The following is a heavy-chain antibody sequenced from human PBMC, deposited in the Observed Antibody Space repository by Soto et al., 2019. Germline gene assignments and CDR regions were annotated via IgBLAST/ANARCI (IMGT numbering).Heavy chain of an antibody. CDR3: AKDYAGSVRGYFDY. D-gene: IGHD1-26*01. Sequence: QVQLVESGGGVVQPGRSLRLSCAASGFTFSSYAMHWVRQAPGKGLEWVAVISYDARSKYYVDSVKGRFAISRDNSKNTLYLQMNSLRAEDTAVYYCAKDYAGSVRGYFDYWGQGTLVTVSS. CDR1: GFTFSSYA. CDR2: ISYDARSK. J-gene: IGHJ4*02. V-gene: IGHV3-30*09.